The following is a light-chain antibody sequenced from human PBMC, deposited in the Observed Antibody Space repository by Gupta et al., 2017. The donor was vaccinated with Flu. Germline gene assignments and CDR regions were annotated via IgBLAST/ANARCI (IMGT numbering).Light chain of an antibody. Sequence: ERATLSCRASQSVRSKLAWYQQKPGQAPRLLIYGASTRATGIPARFSGSGTGTDFTLTISSLQSEDFAVYYCQQYNDWALYTFGQGTKLEIK. V-gene: IGKV3-15*01. CDR2: GAS. CDR3: QQYNDWALYT. J-gene: IGKJ2*01. CDR1: QSVRSK.